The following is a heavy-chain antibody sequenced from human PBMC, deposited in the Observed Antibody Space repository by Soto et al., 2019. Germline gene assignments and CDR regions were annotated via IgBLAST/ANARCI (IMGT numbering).Heavy chain of an antibody. CDR2: INTKFGDT. CDR1: GYTFTSYY. D-gene: IGHD2-8*02. CDR3: ARTMDYYTGPGSGKGHGF. V-gene: IGHV1-2*02. Sequence: QVQLVQSGAEVKEPGDSVRVSCEASGYTFTSYYIHWVRQAPGQGLEWMGWINTKFGDTTYAQDFQDRVSMTRDMSISTVYMELIRLTSDDTATYYCARTMDYYTGPGSGKGHGFWGQGTTVTVFS. J-gene: IGHJ6*02.